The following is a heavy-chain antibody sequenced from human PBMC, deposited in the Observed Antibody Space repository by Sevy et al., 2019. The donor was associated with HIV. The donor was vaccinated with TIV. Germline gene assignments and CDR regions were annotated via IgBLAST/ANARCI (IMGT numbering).Heavy chain of an antibody. CDR3: VKVYRGSYYDY. Sequence: GGSLRLSCSASEFTFSSYAMHWVRQAPGKGLEYVSTISSNGGSTYYADSVKGRFTISRDNSKNTLYLQMSSLRAEDTAVYYCVKVYRGSYYDYWGQGTLVTVSS. V-gene: IGHV3-64D*06. J-gene: IGHJ4*02. CDR2: ISSNGGST. CDR1: EFTFSSYA. D-gene: IGHD1-26*01.